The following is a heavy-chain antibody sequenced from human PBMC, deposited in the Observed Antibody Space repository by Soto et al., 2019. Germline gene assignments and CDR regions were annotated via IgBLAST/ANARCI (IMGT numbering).Heavy chain of an antibody. J-gene: IGHJ6*02. V-gene: IGHV1-69*15. CDR2: IIPIFGTA. CDR3: AIRGRFLGWGGGYGMDV. D-gene: IGHD3-3*01. CDR1: GGTFNSYD. Sequence: QVQLVQSGAEVKKPGSSVKVSCKASGGTFNSYDISWVRQAPGQGLEWMGRIIPIFGTANYAQKFQGRVTIAAEASASTAYLELSSLRSGDTAVYYWAIRGRFLGWGGGYGMDVWGQGTTVTVSS.